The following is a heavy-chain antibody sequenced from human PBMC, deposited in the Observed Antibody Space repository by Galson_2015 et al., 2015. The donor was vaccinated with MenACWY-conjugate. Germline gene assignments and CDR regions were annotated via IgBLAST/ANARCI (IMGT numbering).Heavy chain of an antibody. Sequence: SMRISCEASGFTVDKYGMAWVRQAPGKGLEWVSAISGVGTAYYAGSVKGRVTISRDNSKNTMNLQMNSLRVDDTAVYYCAKEGFCSGGTCYFYDFWGRGTLVTVSS. D-gene: IGHD2-15*01. CDR2: ISGVGTA. V-gene: IGHV3-23*01. CDR1: GFTVDKYG. CDR3: AKEGFCSGGTCYFYDF. J-gene: IGHJ4*02.